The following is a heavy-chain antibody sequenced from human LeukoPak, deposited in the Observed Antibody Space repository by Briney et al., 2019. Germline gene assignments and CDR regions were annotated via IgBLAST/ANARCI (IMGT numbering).Heavy chain of an antibody. J-gene: IGHJ5*02. CDR1: LGSIIPNY. D-gene: IGHD3-22*01. CDR3: AKMGGHFYDSATYDTKWFDH. V-gene: IGHV4-59*01. CDR2: VYDIVRT. Sequence: PSETLSLTCTVSLGSIIPNYWSWIPQAPQGGRECICYVYDIVRTSVAPSLKCRVAISVDMSQNQISLKLTSVTAADTELSYCAKMGGHFYDSATYDTKWFDHWGPGILV.